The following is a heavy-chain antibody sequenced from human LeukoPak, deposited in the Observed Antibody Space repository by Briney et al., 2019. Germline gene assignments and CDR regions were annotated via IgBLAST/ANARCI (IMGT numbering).Heavy chain of an antibody. CDR3: AKVLSTTLHYWDGMDV. CDR1: GFTFSDFP. J-gene: IGHJ6*02. D-gene: IGHD1-14*01. V-gene: IGHV3-23*01. CDR2: ISAAGDRT. Sequence: PGGSLRLSCAASGFTFSDFPLTWVRLTPGKGLEAFSSISAAGDRTYYVDSVKGRFTISRDNSKNTLFLQMNGLRAEDTAVYYCAKVLSTTLHYWDGMDVWGQGTTVTVSS.